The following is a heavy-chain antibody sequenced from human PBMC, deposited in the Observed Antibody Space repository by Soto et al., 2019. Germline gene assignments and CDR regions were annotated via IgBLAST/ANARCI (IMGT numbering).Heavy chain of an antibody. CDR2: IYPGDSDT. Sequence: GESLKISCNGSGYSFAGYWIGWVRQMPGKGLDWMGVIYPGDSDTRYSPSFHGQVTISADKSISTAYLQWSSLKASDTAMYFCARLPGVRGVFDGFNVWGQGTMVTVSS. V-gene: IGHV5-51*01. CDR1: GYSFAGYW. D-gene: IGHD3-10*01. CDR3: ARLPGVRGVFDGFNV. J-gene: IGHJ3*01.